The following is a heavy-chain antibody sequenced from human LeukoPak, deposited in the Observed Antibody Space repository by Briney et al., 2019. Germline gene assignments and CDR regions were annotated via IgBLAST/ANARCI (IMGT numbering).Heavy chain of an antibody. CDR3: ARDDWAMILEDDY. J-gene: IGHJ4*02. V-gene: IGHV3-11*01. CDR2: ISSSGSTI. CDR1: GFTFSDYY. Sequence: GGSLRLSCAASGFTFSDYYMSWIRQAPVKALEWVSYISSSGSTIYYADSVKGRFTISRDNAKNLLYLQMNSLRAEDTAVYYCARDDWAMILEDDYWGQGTLVTVSS. D-gene: IGHD3-22*01.